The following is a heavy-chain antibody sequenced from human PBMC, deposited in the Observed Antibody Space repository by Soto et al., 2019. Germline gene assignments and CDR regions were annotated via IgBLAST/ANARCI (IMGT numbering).Heavy chain of an antibody. V-gene: IGHV3-30*18. CDR2: VSYDGSNK. J-gene: IGHJ4*02. D-gene: IGHD2-21*02. Sequence: QVPLVESGGGVVLPGRSLRLSCVASGFTFSHYGMQWVRQAPGKGLEWVALVSYDGSNKYYGDYVKGRFTISRDNSKYTLYLEIDSLSAEDTAVYYCAKDRSAGCGGDCSCDSWGQGTLVTVSS. CDR3: AKDRSAGCGGDCSCDS. CDR1: GFTFSHYG.